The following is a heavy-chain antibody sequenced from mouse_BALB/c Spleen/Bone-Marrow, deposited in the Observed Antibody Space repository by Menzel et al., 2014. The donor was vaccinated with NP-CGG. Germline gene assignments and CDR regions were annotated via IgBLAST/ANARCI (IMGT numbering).Heavy chain of an antibody. CDR2: SRNKANGYTT. CDR1: GFTFTDYY. Sequence: EVHLVESGGGSAQPGGSLRLSCATSGFTFTDYYMSWVRQPPGKALEWLGFSRNKANGYTTEYSASVKGRFTISRDNSQSILYLQMNTLRAEDSATYYCARDINYDIYWYFDVWGAGTTVTVSS. V-gene: IGHV7-3*02. D-gene: IGHD2-4*01. CDR3: ARDINYDIYWYFDV. J-gene: IGHJ1*01.